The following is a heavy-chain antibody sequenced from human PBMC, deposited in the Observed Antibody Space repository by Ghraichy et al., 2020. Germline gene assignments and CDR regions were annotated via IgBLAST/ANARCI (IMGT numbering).Heavy chain of an antibody. D-gene: IGHD7-27*01. CDR3: ARVPNWGLGAFDI. CDR2: SRNKANSYST. V-gene: IGHV3-72*01. CDR1: DSSLLEYS. Sequence: GGSLRLSWVGWDSSLLEYSIIWSREAPGKGLERVGRSRNKANSYSTEYAASVKGRFTVSSDDTKNSVDLQMNSLKTEDTAVYYCARVPNWGLGAFDIWGQVTMLTVS. J-gene: IGHJ3*02.